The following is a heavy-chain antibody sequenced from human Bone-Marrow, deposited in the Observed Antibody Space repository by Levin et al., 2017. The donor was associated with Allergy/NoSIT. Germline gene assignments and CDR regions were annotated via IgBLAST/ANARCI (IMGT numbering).Heavy chain of an antibody. J-gene: IGHJ4*02. CDR2: ISSRDSTV. CDR1: GFTFSNYN. D-gene: IGHD6-13*01. CDR3: ARERAVYSALGY. Sequence: GGSLRLSCTASGFTFSNYNMHWVRQAPGKGLEWVSYISSRDSTVYYAESVTGRFTISRDNANNSLYLHLNSLRVEDTAVYYCARERAVYSALGYWGQGTLVTVSS. V-gene: IGHV3-48*04.